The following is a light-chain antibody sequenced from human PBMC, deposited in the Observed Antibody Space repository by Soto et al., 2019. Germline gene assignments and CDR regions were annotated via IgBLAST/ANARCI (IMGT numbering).Light chain of an antibody. CDR1: QDISNY. CDR2: DAS. J-gene: IGKJ3*01. CDR3: QQYDNIPIT. V-gene: IGKV1-33*01. Sequence: DIQMTQSPSSLSASVGDRVTITCQASQDISNYLNWHQQKPGKAPKLLIYDASNLETGVPSRFSGSGSGTDFTFTIRSMQTEDIAKYYCQQYDNIPITFGPGTKVDIK.